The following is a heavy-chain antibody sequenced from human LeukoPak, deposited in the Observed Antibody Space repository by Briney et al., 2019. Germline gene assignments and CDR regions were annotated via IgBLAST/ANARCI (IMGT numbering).Heavy chain of an antibody. V-gene: IGHV4-31*03. CDR3: AGTPSGRDYFDY. D-gene: IGHD3-10*01. Sequence: SQTLSLTCTVSGGSISSGGYYWSWIRQHPGKGLEWIGYIYYSGSTYYNPSLKSRVTISVDTSKNQFSLKLSSVTAADTAVYYCAGTPSGRDYFDYWGQGTLVTVSS. CDR2: IYYSGST. CDR1: GGSISSGGYY. J-gene: IGHJ4*02.